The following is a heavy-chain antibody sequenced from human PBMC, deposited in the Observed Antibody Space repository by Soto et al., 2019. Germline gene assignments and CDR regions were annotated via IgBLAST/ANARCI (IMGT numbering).Heavy chain of an antibody. CDR2: ISYSGTT. V-gene: IGHV4-59*01. CDR3: ARVPDY. Sequence: SETLSLTCTVSGGSLSSYYWSWIRRPPGMGLEWIASISYSGTTNYNSSLKSRVTISIDTSKNQFSPKFNSVTAADTAVYYCARVPDYWGQGTLVTVSS. CDR1: GGSLSSYY. J-gene: IGHJ4*02.